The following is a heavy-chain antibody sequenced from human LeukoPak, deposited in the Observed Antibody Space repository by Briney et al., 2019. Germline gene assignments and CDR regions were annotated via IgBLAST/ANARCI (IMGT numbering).Heavy chain of an antibody. V-gene: IGHV1-69*13. CDR1: VGTFSSYA. Sequence: ASVKVSCKASVGTFSSYAISWVRQAPGQGLEWMGGIIPIFGTANYAQKFQGRVTITADESTSTAYMELSSLRSEDTAVYYCARDRGSYSRGAFDIWGQGTMVTVSS. J-gene: IGHJ3*02. D-gene: IGHD1-26*01. CDR3: ARDRGSYSRGAFDI. CDR2: IIPIFGTA.